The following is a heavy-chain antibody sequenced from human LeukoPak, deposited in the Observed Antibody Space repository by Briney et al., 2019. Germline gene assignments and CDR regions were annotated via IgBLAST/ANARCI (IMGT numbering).Heavy chain of an antibody. CDR2: IYYSGST. V-gene: IGHV4-39*01. D-gene: IGHD3-16*02. Sequence: PSETLSLTCTVSGGSISSSSYYWGWIRQPPGKGLEWIGSIYYSGSTYYNPSLKSRVTISVDTSKNQFSLKLSSVTAADTAVYYCARHAFYRRHTDSDLDYWGQGTLVTVSS. J-gene: IGHJ4*02. CDR3: ARHAFYRRHTDSDLDY. CDR1: GGSISSSSYY.